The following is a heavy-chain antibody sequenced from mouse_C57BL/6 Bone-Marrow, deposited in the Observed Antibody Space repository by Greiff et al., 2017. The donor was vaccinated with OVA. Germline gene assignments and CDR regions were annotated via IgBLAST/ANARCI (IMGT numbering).Heavy chain of an antibody. D-gene: IGHD1-2*01. V-gene: IGHV5-6*01. CDR3: ARHRLRPFDY. CDR2: ISSGGSYT. Sequence: EVQLVESGGDLVKPGGSLKLSCAASGFTFSSYGMSWVRQTPDKRLEWVATISSGGSYTYYPDSVKGRFTISRDNAKNTLYLQMSSLKSEDTAMYYCARHRLRPFDYWGQGTTLTVSS. J-gene: IGHJ2*01. CDR1: GFTFSSYG.